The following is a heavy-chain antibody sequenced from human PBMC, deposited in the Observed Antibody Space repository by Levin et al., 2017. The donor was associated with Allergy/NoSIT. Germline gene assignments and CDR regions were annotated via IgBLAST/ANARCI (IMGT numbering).Heavy chain of an antibody. V-gene: IGHV4-59*01. CDR1: GGSISSYY. CDR2: IYYSGST. CDR3: ARWGLGLGYCSSTSCSFDY. D-gene: IGHD2-2*01. J-gene: IGHJ4*02. Sequence: SETLSLTCTVSGGSISSYYWSWIRQPPGKGLEWIGYIYYSGSTNYNPSLKSRVTISVDTSKNQFSLKLSSVTAADTAVYYCARWGLGLGYCSSTSCSFDYWGQGTLVTVSS.